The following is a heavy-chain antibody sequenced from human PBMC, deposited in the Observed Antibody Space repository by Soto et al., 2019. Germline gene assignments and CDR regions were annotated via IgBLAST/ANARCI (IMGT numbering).Heavy chain of an antibody. CDR1: GVSISSGGYS. CDR2: IYHSGST. V-gene: IGHV4-30-2*01. J-gene: IGHJ5*02. CDR3: ARVPGP. Sequence: TSETLSLTCAVSGVSISSGGYSLRWIRPPPGKGLEWIGYIYHSGSTYYNPSLKSRVTISVDRSKNQFSLKLSSVTAADPAVYYCARVPGPWGQGTLVTVSS.